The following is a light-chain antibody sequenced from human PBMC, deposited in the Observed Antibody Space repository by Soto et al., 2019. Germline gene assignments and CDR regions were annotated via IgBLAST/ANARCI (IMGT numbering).Light chain of an antibody. CDR1: SSNIGSNT. CDR2: SNN. Sequence: QSVLTQPPSASGTHGQRVTISCSGSSSNIGSNTVNWYQQLPGTAPKLLIYSNNQLPSGVPDRFSGSKSGTSASLAISGIQSEDEDDYYCAAWDDSLNGYVFGTGTKLTVL. CDR3: AAWDDSLNGYV. V-gene: IGLV1-44*01. J-gene: IGLJ1*01.